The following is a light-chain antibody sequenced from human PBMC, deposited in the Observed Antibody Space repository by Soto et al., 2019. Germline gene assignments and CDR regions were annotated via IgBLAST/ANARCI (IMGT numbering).Light chain of an antibody. CDR3: SSYAGSNVI. J-gene: IGLJ2*01. CDR2: EVS. V-gene: IGLV2-8*01. Sequence: QSVLTQPPSASGSPGQSVTISCTGTSNDVGGYNYVSWYQQHPGKAPKLMIYEVSKRPSGVPDRFSGSKSDNTASLTVSGLQAEDEADYYCSSYAGSNVIFGGGTKLTVL. CDR1: SNDVGGYNY.